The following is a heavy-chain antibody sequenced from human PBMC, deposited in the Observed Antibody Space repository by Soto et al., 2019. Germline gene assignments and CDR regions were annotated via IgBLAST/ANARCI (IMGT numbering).Heavy chain of an antibody. D-gene: IGHD6-13*01. CDR1: GFTFSSYT. CDR2: ILYDGSKK. J-gene: IGHJ5*02. CDR3: ARVNSIWTNWLDP. V-gene: IGHV3-30-3*01. Sequence: GGSLRLSCAASGFTFSSYTMHWVRQAPGKGLEWVAHILYDGSKKYSADSVKGRFTISRDNSKNTLYLQMDSLRTEDTAIYYCARVNSIWTNWLDPWGQGTLVTVSS.